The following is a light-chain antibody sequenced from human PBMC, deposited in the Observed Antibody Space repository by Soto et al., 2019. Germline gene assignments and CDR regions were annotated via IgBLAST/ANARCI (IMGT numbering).Light chain of an antibody. CDR3: QQYETYFRYT. V-gene: IGKV1-5*01. J-gene: IGKJ2*01. Sequence: DIQMTQSPSTLSASVGDRVTITCRASQTINSKLAWYQKKPGQAPKLLIFDGYNLESGVPSRFSGSGSGIEFTLSIGSLQPDDFATYYCQQYETYFRYTFGQGTKLDIK. CDR1: QTINSK. CDR2: DGY.